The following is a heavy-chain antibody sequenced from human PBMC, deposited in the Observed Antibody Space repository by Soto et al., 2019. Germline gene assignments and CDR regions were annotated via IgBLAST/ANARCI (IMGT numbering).Heavy chain of an antibody. Sequence: GESLKISCKGSGYSFTSYWIGWVRQMPGKGLEWMGIIYPGDSDTRYSPSFQGQVTISADKSISTAYLQWSSLKASDTAMYYCARQSARGSGDRLYGMDVWGQGTTVTVSS. V-gene: IGHV5-51*01. CDR2: IYPGDSDT. D-gene: IGHD3-10*01. J-gene: IGHJ6*02. CDR1: GYSFTSYW. CDR3: ARQSARGSGDRLYGMDV.